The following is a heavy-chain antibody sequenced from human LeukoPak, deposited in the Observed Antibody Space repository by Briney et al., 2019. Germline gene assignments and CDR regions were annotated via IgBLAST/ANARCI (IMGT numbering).Heavy chain of an antibody. Sequence: SETLSLTCAVSGVSISSRGYSWPWTRQPPGKGLEWIGYIYHNRSTYYNPSPKSRVTISVDRSKNQCSLKLSSVTAADTAVYYCAREVLDSSGYYSSWYFDLCGRGTLVTVSS. CDR3: AREVLDSSGYYSSWYFDL. J-gene: IGHJ2*01. CDR1: GVSISSRGYS. V-gene: IGHV4-30-2*01. D-gene: IGHD3-22*01. CDR2: IYHNRST.